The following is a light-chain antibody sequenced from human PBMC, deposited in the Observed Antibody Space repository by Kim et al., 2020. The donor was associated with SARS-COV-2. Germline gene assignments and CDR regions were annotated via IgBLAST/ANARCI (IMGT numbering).Light chain of an antibody. J-gene: IGKJ4*01. V-gene: IGKV3-15*01. Sequence: VSPGERATLSCRASQSVGSNLAWYQQKPGQAPRLLIYGASTRATGIPARFSGSGSGTEFTLTISTLQSEDFAVYYCQQHKNWPLTFGGGTKVDIK. CDR3: QQHKNWPLT. CDR1: QSVGSN. CDR2: GAS.